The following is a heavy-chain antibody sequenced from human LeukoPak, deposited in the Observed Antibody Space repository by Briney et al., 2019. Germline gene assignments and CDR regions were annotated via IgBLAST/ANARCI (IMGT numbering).Heavy chain of an antibody. V-gene: IGHV1-69*13. CDR3: AREIPTYYYDSSGYCRGLYFDY. J-gene: IGHJ4*02. CDR1: GGTFSSYA. D-gene: IGHD3-22*01. CDR2: IIPIFGTA. Sequence: SVKVSCKASGGTFSSYAISWVRQAPGQGLEWMGGIIPIFGTANYAQKFQGRVTITADESTSTAYMELSSLRSEDTAVYYCAREIPTYYYDSSGYCRGLYFDYWGQGTLVTVSS.